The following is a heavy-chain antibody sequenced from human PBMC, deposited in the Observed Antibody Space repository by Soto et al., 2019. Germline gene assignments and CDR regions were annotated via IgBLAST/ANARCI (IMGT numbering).Heavy chain of an antibody. CDR3: ARVRRFTGLCHKADYGMDV. D-gene: IGHD2-8*01. CDR2: TIPISGTT. J-gene: IGHJ6*02. CDR1: GEVFRSYG. V-gene: IGHV1-69*13. Sequence: ASGKDCFKSSGEVFRSYGINFVRQAPGQGLEWMGGTIPISGTTNYAQKFHVRVAITADESTDTVYMELSRLRSEDTAVYFCARVRRFTGLCHKADYGMDVWGPGTPVTVSS.